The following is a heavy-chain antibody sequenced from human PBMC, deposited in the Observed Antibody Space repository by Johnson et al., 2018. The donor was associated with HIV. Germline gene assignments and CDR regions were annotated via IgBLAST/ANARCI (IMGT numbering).Heavy chain of an antibody. CDR3: AKRIAGTAPSAFDI. CDR2: ISNDGNNK. J-gene: IGHJ3*02. Sequence: QVQLVEYGGGLVQPGMSLRLSCAASGFTFSSYGMHWDRQAPGKGLEWVAVISNDGNNKYYGDSVKGRLTISRDNSKNTLYLQMNSLRAEDTAVYYCAKRIAGTAPSAFDIWGQGTMVTVSS. V-gene: IGHV3-30*18. D-gene: IGHD1-20*01. CDR1: GFTFSSYG.